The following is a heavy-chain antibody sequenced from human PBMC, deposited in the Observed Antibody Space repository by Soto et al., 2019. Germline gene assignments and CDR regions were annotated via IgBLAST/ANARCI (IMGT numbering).Heavy chain of an antibody. CDR2: IRSKANSYAT. J-gene: IGHJ6*02. CDR1: GFTFSGSA. D-gene: IGHD1-26*01. CDR3: TGRVGFLVYYGMDV. Sequence: GGSLRLSCAASGFTFSGSAMHWVRQASGKGLEWVGRIRSKANSYATAYAASVKGRLNIPRDDSKKTAYLQMNSLKTEDTAVYCGTGRVGFLVYYGMDVWGQGXTVTVSS. V-gene: IGHV3-73*01.